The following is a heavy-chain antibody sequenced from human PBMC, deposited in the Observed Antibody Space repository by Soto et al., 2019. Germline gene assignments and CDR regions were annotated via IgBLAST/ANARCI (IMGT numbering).Heavy chain of an antibody. CDR3: ARLNIVVVPAAPNWFDP. J-gene: IGHJ5*02. CDR1: GGSISSSRCH. V-gene: IGHV4-39*01. Sequence: PSETLSLTCTVSGGSISSSRCHWGWIRQPPGKGLEWIASIKYSGTTFYNPSLKSRVTLSVDTSKNQFSLKLSSVTAADTAVYYCARLNIVVVPAAPNWFDPWGQGTLVTVSS. D-gene: IGHD2-2*01. CDR2: IKYSGTT.